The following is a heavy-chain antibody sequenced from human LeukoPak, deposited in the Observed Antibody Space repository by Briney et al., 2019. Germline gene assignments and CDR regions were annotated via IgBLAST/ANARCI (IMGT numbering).Heavy chain of an antibody. D-gene: IGHD3-10*01. J-gene: IGHJ4*02. CDR3: ASQVYRSGSYYFDY. V-gene: IGHV4-39*01. CDR1: GGSINSSSYF. CDR2: IYYSGST. Sequence: PSETLSLTCTVSGGSINSSSYFWGWIRQPPGKGLEWIGSIYYSGSTYYNPSLKSRVTISVDSSKNQFSLNLNSVTAADTAVYYCASQVYRSGSYYFDYWGQGTLVTVSS.